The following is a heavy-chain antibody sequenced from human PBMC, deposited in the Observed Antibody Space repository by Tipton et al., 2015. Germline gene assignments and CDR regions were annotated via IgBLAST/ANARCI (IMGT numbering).Heavy chain of an antibody. CDR2: ISHSGNT. J-gene: IGHJ4*02. D-gene: IGHD4-17*01. V-gene: IGHV4-59*04. Sequence: TLSLTCTVSGGSISSYYWSWIRQPPGKGLEWIGSISHSGNTYYNPSLKSRVTMSRDTSNNHFSLRLTSPTASDTAVYYCASLLLYGDYVHGLGYWGRGTLVTVSS. CDR3: ASLLLYGDYVHGLGY. CDR1: GGSISSYY.